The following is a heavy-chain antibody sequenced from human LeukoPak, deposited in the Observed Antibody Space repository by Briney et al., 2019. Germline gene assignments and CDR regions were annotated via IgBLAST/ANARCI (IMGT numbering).Heavy chain of an antibody. CDR3: ARDCGSGSSQLPF. CDR2: ISGKSGKR. D-gene: IGHD1-26*01. Sequence: ASVKVSCKASGYSFSTYGISWLRQAPGQGLEWMGWISGKSGKRNYAQKLQGRVTMTTNTSTSTAYMELTSLTSDDTAVYYCARDCGSGSSQLPFWGQGTMVTVSS. J-gene: IGHJ3*01. CDR1: GYSFSTYG. V-gene: IGHV1-18*01.